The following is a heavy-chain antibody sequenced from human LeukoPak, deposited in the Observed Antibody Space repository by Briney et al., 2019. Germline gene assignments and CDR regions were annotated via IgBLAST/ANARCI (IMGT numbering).Heavy chain of an antibody. D-gene: IGHD2-15*01. V-gene: IGHV3-21*01. J-gene: IGHJ5*02. Sequence: GGSLRLSCAASGFTFSSYSMNWVRQAPGKGLEWVSSISSSSSYICYADSVKGRFTISRDNAKNSLYLQMNSLRAEDTAVYYCAREPGYCSGGSCYSFNWFDPWGQGTLVTVSS. CDR1: GFTFSSYS. CDR2: ISSSSSYI. CDR3: AREPGYCSGGSCYSFNWFDP.